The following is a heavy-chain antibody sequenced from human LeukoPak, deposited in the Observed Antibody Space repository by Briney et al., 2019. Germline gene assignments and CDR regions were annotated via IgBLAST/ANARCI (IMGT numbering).Heavy chain of an antibody. CDR1: GGSISSGDYY. CDR3: ARVDTMVRGVILD. J-gene: IGHJ4*02. CDR2: IYYSGST. Sequence: SETLSLTCTVSGGSISSGDYYWSWIRQPPGKGLEWIGYIYYSGSTYYNPSLKSRVTISVDTSKNQFSLKLSFVTAADTAVYYCARVDTMVRGVILDWGQGTLVTVSS. V-gene: IGHV4-30-4*01. D-gene: IGHD3-10*01.